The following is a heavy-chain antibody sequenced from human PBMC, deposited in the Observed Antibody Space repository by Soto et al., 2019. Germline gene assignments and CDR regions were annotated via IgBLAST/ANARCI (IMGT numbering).Heavy chain of an antibody. CDR1: GGSVSGDDW. V-gene: IGHV4-4*02. CDR2: IYQSGTT. Sequence: QVQLQESGPGLVKPSETLSLTCAVSGGSVSGDDWWSWVRQPPEKGLEWIGEIYQSGTTNYNPSLNSQVTRPLDRCKNHLSLHLTSLTAAATAVYYCARASGWRVDPWGPGPLVTVS. J-gene: IGHJ5*02. CDR3: ARASGWRVDP. D-gene: IGHD2-15*01.